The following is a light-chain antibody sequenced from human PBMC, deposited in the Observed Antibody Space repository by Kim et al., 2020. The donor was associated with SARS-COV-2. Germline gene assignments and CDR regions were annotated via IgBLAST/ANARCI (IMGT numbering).Light chain of an antibody. CDR2: DVS. Sequence: GQSITISCTGTSSDVGGYDYVSWYQQHPGKAPKLMIYDVSNRPSGVSNRFSGSKSVNTASLTISGLQAEDEADYYCGSYTSSHTVVFDGGTQLTVL. J-gene: IGLJ2*01. CDR3: GSYTSSHTVV. CDR1: SSDVGGYDY. V-gene: IGLV2-14*03.